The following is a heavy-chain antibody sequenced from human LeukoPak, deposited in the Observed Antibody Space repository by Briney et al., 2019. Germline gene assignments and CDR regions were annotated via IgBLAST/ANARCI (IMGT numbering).Heavy chain of an antibody. CDR1: GYTFTSYG. Sequence: ASVKVSCKASGYTFTSYGISWVRQATGQGLEWMGWMNPNSGNTGYAQKFQGRVTMTRNTSISTAYMELSSLRSEDTAVYYCARVGYGSGTVWVPYYYYYYMDVWGKGTTVTISS. J-gene: IGHJ6*03. CDR3: ARVGYGSGTVWVPYYYYYYMDV. V-gene: IGHV1-8*02. D-gene: IGHD3-10*01. CDR2: MNPNSGNT.